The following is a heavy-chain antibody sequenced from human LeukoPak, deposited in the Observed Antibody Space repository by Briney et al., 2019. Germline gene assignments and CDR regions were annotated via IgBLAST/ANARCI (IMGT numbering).Heavy chain of an antibody. V-gene: IGHV3-74*01. CDR1: GFTFSSYW. D-gene: IGHD2-2*01. Sequence: GGSLRLSCAASGFTFSSYWMHWVRQAPGKGLVWVSRISSDGSSTSYADSVKGRFTISRDNAKNTLYLQMNSLRAEDTAVYYCARQDGGYCSSTSCTPFYYYYYGMDVWGQGTTVTVSS. CDR2: ISSDGSST. CDR3: ARQDGGYCSSTSCTPFYYYYYGMDV. J-gene: IGHJ6*02.